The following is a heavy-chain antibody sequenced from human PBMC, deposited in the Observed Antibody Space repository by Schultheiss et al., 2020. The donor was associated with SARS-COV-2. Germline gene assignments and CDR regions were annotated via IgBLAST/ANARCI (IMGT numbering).Heavy chain of an antibody. V-gene: IGHV4-34*01. CDR3: ARLAARRGWFDP. CDR2: IYYSGST. CDR1: GGSFSAYT. D-gene: IGHD6-6*01. J-gene: IGHJ5*02. Sequence: SETLSLTCAAYGGSFSAYTWSWIRQPPGEGLEWIGSIYYSGSTYYNPSLKSRVTISVDTPKNQFSLKLSSVTAADTAVYYCARLAARRGWFDPWGQGTLVTVSS.